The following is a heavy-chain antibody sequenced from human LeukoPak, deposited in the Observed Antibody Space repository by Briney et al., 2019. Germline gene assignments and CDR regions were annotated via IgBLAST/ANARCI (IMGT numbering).Heavy chain of an antibody. V-gene: IGHV4-61*01. CDR3: ASSWGYYDSSGYPEGAFDI. CDR2: IYYSGST. Sequence: SETLSLTCTVSGGPVSSGSYYWSWIRQPPGKGLEWIGYIYYSGSTNYNPSLKSRVTISVDTSKNQFSLKLSSVTAADTAVYYCASSWGYYDSSGYPEGAFDIWGQGTMVTVSS. J-gene: IGHJ3*02. CDR1: GGPVSSGSYY. D-gene: IGHD3-22*01.